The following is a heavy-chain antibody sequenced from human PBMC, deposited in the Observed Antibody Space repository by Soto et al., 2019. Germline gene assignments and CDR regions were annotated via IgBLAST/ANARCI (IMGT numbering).Heavy chain of an antibody. D-gene: IGHD7-27*01. V-gene: IGHV3-7*04. J-gene: IGHJ4*02. CDR1: GFPFVNAW. Sequence: PGGSLRLSCAASGFPFVNAWMSWVRQAPGKGLEWVANIKQDGSEKYYVDSVKGRFTISRDNAKNSLYLQMSSRRAEDTAVYYCARDLGLFDYWGQGTLVTVSS. CDR3: ARDLGLFDY. CDR2: IKQDGSEK.